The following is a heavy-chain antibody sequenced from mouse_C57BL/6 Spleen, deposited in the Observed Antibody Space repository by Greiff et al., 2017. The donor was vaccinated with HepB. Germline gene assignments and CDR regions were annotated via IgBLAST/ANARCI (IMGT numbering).Heavy chain of an antibody. V-gene: IGHV1-61*01. CDR1: GYTFTSYW. J-gene: IGHJ1*03. D-gene: IGHD1-1*01. CDR3: AREGGTTVVATDWYFDV. Sequence: VQLQQPGAELVRPGSSVKLSCKASGYTFTSYWMDWVKQRPGQGLEWIGNIYPSDSETHYNQKFKDKATLTVDKSSSTAYMQLSSLTSEDSAVYYCAREGGTTVVATDWYFDVWGTGTTVTVSS. CDR2: IYPSDSET.